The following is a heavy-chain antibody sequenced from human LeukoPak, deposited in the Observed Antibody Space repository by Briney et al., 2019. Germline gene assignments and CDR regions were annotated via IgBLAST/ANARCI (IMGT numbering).Heavy chain of an antibody. V-gene: IGHV3-15*01. CDR1: GFTFGNAW. CDR2: IKSKTDGGTT. Sequence: GGSLRLSCAAAGFTFGNAWMTWVRQAPGKGLEWVGRIKSKTDGGTTDYAAPVKGRFTISRDDSKDTLYLQMNSLKTDDTAVYYCATSSYSSKWLIDYRGQGTLVTIPS. CDR3: ATSSYSSKWLIDY. D-gene: IGHD6-13*01. J-gene: IGHJ4*02.